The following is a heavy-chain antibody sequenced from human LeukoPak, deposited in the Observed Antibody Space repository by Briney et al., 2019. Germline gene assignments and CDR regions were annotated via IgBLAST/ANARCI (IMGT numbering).Heavy chain of an antibody. D-gene: IGHD3-10*01. V-gene: IGHV3-9*01. CDR1: GFTFDDYA. CDR3: ATGYGSGSSGY. CDR2: ISWNSGSI. J-gene: IGHJ4*02. Sequence: GRSLRLSCAASGFTFDDYAMHWVRQAPGKGLEWVSGISWNSGSIGYADSVRGRFTISRDNAKNSLYLQMNSLRAEDTAVYYCATGYGSGSSGYWGQGTLVTVSS.